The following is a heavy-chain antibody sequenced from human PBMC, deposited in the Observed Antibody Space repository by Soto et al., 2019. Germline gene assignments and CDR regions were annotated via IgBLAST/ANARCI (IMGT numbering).Heavy chain of an antibody. Sequence: ASVKVSCKASGGTFSSYAISWVRQAPGQGLEWMGGIIPIFGTANYAQKFQGRVTITADESTSTAYMELSSLRSEDTAVYYCARTDRRGASAYSYGYLNYWGQGTLVTVSS. D-gene: IGHD5-18*01. CDR1: GGTFSSYA. CDR2: IIPIFGTA. CDR3: ARTDRRGASAYSYGYLNY. J-gene: IGHJ4*02. V-gene: IGHV1-69*13.